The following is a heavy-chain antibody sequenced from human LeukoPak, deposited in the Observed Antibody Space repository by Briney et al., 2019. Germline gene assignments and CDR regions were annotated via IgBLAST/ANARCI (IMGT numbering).Heavy chain of an antibody. V-gene: IGHV3-23*01. J-gene: IGHJ4*02. D-gene: IGHD1-1*01. CDR2: INGNGDST. Sequence: GGSLRLSCAASGVTFSNYAMNWVRQAPGKGLEWVPAINGNGDSTYYADSVKGRFTIFRDNSKNTLYLQVNSLRAEDTAVYYCAKGGLEPVDYWGQGTLVTVSS. CDR1: GVTFSNYA. CDR3: AKGGLEPVDY.